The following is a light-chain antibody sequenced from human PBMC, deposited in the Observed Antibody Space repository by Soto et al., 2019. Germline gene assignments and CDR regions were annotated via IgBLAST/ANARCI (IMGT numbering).Light chain of an antibody. CDR1: QSVRSLD. V-gene: IGKV3-20*01. Sequence: EIVLTNSPGALSLSPGETASVSCRTSQSVRSLDVVGLAWFQQKPGQAPRLLMYGASSRATGIPDRFSGSGSGTGFTLTISRVDPEDFAVYFCQQYGSSPQTFGHGTKVDIK. CDR2: GAS. CDR3: QQYGSSPQT. J-gene: IGKJ3*01.